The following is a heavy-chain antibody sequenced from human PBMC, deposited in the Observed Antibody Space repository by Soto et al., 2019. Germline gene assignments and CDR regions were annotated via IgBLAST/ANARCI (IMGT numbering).Heavy chain of an antibody. D-gene: IGHD6-13*01. CDR3: ARAILEIAAPLNWFDP. V-gene: IGHV4-31*03. Sequence: PSETLSLTCTVSGGSISSGSYYWSWIRQHPGKGLEWIGYIYYSGSTYYNPSLKSRVTISVDTSKNQFSLKLSSVTAADTAVYYCARAILEIAAPLNWFDPWGQGTLVTVSS. CDR2: IYYSGST. J-gene: IGHJ5*02. CDR1: GGSISSGSYY.